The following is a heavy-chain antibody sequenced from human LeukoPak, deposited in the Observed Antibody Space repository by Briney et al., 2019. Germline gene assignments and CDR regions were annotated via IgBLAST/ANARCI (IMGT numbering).Heavy chain of an antibody. CDR2: VSRNGEAA. Sequence: GGSLRLSCGASGFTFSSQEMSWVRQAPGKGLEWVAVVSRNGEAADYRGSVKGRLTISRDNSKNMVYLEMNSLRAEDTAIYYCAREMVTAQRYFDYWGQGTLVTVSS. V-gene: IGHV3-23*01. CDR3: AREMVTAQRYFDY. J-gene: IGHJ4*02. CDR1: GFTFSSQE. D-gene: IGHD2-21*02.